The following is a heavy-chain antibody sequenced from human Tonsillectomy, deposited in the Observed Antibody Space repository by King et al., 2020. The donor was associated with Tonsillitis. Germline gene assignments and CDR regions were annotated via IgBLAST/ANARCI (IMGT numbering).Heavy chain of an antibody. J-gene: IGHJ4*02. CDR1: GYTFTGYY. Sequence: HAQLVQSGAEVKKPGASVKVSCKAAGYTFTGYYMHWVRQAPGQGLEWMGWINPNSGGTNYAQKFQGRVTMSRDTSISTAYMELSRLRSDDTAVYYCASSEQQLGQYYFDYWGQGTLVTVSS. CDR2: INPNSGGT. D-gene: IGHD6-13*01. CDR3: ASSEQQLGQYYFDY. V-gene: IGHV1-2*02.